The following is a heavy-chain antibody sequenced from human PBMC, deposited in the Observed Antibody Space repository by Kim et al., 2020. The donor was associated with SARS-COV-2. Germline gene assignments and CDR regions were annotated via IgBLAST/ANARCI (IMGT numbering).Heavy chain of an antibody. CDR3: ARPFYDSSGYYYPGAFDI. J-gene: IGHJ3*02. Sequence: KSRVTISVDTSKNQVSLKLSSVTAADTAVYYCARPFYDSSGYYYPGAFDIWGQGTMVTVSS. D-gene: IGHD3-22*01. V-gene: IGHV4-39*01.